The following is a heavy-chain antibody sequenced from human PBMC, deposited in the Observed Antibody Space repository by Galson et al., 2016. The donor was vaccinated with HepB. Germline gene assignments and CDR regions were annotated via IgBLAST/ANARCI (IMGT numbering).Heavy chain of an antibody. CDR2: IYPDDSDA. J-gene: IGHJ3*02. Sequence: QSGAEVKKPGESLKISCKGSGYRFTSYWIAWVRQMPGKGLEWMGTIYPDDSDARYRPSLQGQVTLSADKSINTAYLQWSSLKASDTAINYCARRGNAFDIWGQGTMVTVSS. CDR1: GYRFTSYW. D-gene: IGHD1-1*01. CDR3: ARRGNAFDI. V-gene: IGHV5-51*01.